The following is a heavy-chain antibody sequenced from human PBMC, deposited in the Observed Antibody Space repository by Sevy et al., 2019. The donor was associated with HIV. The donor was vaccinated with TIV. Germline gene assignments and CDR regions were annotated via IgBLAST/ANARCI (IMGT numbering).Heavy chain of an antibody. Sequence: ASVKVSCKASGYTFTSYGISWVRQAPGQGLEWTGWISAYNGNTNYAQKLQGRVTMTTDTSTSTAYMELRSLRSDDTAVYYCARDGGLEWLFSYYYYGMDVWGQGTTVTVSS. CDR2: ISAYNGNT. J-gene: IGHJ6*02. V-gene: IGHV1-18*01. CDR3: ARDGGLEWLFSYYYYGMDV. D-gene: IGHD3-3*01. CDR1: GYTFTSYG.